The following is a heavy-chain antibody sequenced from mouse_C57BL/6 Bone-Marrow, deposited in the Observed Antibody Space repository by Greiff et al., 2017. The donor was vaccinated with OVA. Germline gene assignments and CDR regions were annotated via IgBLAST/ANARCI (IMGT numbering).Heavy chain of an antibody. CDR3: ARDHPWFAD. V-gene: IGHV5-4*01. Sequence: DVMLVESGGGLVRPGGSLKLSCAASGFSFSSSAMSWVRQTPEKRLEWVATISAGGSYTYYPGNVKGRFTISRDNAKNNLYLQMDHLKSEDTAMYYCARDHPWFADWGKGTLVTVSA. J-gene: IGHJ3*01. CDR2: ISAGGSYT. CDR1: GFSFSSSA.